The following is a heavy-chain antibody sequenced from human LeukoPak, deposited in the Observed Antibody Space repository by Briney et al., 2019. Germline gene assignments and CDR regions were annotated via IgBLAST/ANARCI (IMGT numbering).Heavy chain of an antibody. J-gene: IGHJ3*02. CDR3: ARGVVPAASDAFDI. V-gene: IGHV5-51*01. D-gene: IGHD2-2*01. CDR1: GSSFTSYW. Sequence: GESLQISCMGSGSSFTSYWIGWVRRLPGKGLEWMGIIYPGDSDTRYSPSFQGQVTISADKSISTAYLQWSSLKASDTAMYYCARGVVPAASDAFDIWGQGTMVTVSS. CDR2: IYPGDSDT.